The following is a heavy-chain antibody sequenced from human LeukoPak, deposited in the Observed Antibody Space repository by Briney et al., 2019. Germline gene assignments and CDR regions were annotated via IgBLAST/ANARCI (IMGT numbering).Heavy chain of an antibody. CDR1: GFTFSSYG. J-gene: IGHJ4*02. D-gene: IGHD3-9*01. CDR3: ARGSLRYFDWLLATELLIDY. CDR2: IWYDGSNK. Sequence: PGGSLRLSCAASGFTFSSYGMYWVRQAPGKGLEWVAVIWYDGSNKYYADSVKGRFTISRDNSKNTLYLQMNSLRAEDTAVYYCARGSLRYFDWLLATELLIDYWGQGTLVTVSS. V-gene: IGHV3-33*01.